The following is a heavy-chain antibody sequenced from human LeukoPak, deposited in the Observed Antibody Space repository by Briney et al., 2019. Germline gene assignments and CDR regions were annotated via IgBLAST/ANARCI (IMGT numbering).Heavy chain of an antibody. V-gene: IGHV4-4*07. Sequence: SETLSLTCTVSGASVSSYYWIWIRQPAGRGLEWIDRIDASGSTNYNPSLKSRVTMSVDSSKNQFSLKVSSVTAADTAVYYCARKDGDIWGQGTMVTVSS. CDR2: IDASGST. CDR3: ARKDGDI. D-gene: IGHD5-24*01. CDR1: GASVSSYY. J-gene: IGHJ3*02.